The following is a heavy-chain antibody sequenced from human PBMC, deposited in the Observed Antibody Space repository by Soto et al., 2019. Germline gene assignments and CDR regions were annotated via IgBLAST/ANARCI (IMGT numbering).Heavy chain of an antibody. Sequence: HPGGSLRLSCAASGFTFTNYGMNWVRQAPGKGLEWVSTISGNGGITYYSDSVKGRFTISRDNSKNTLYLQVSSLRAEDTAVYYCAREVLYGWFDPWGQGTLVTVSS. V-gene: IGHV3-23*01. D-gene: IGHD1-26*01. CDR2: ISGNGGIT. CDR1: GFTFTNYG. J-gene: IGHJ5*02. CDR3: AREVLYGWFDP.